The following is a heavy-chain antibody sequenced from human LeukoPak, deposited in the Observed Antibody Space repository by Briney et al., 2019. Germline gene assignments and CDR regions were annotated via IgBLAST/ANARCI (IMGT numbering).Heavy chain of an antibody. Sequence: SETLSLTCTVSGGSLSSRSHYWGWIRQPPGQGLEWIGSLSNSGNTYYNPSLKSRVTISVDTSKNEFSLELSSVTAADTAVYYCVRWTAGTTEDSWGQGTLVTVSS. J-gene: IGHJ4*02. CDR3: VRWTAGTTEDS. CDR1: GGSLSSRSHY. CDR2: LSNSGNT. D-gene: IGHD1-1*01. V-gene: IGHV4-39*01.